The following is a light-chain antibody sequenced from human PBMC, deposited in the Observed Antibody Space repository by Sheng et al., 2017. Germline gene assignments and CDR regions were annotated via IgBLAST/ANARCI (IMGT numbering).Light chain of an antibody. CDR1: QSVAIN. J-gene: IGKJ4*01. CDR2: GAS. CDR3: QQYDKWPLT. Sequence: EIVMTQSPGTLSVSPGEGATLSCRASQSVAINLAWYQQKPGQVPRLLIYGASSRATGFPARLSGSGSGTEFTLTISSLQSEDFAVYYCQQYDKWPLTFGGGTKVEIK. V-gene: IGKV3-15*01.